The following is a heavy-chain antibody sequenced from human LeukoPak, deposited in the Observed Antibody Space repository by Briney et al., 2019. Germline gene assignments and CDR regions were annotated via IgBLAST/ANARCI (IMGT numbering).Heavy chain of an antibody. CDR2: IWYDGSNK. J-gene: IGHJ6*02. CDR1: GYTFTGYY. CDR3: ARELRYCSGGSCYIYYYYYGMDV. Sequence: SCKASGYTFTGYYMHWVRQAPGKGLEWVAVIWYDGSNKYYADSVKGRFTISRDNSKNTLYLQMNSLRAEDTAVYYCARELRYCSGGSCYIYYYYYGMDVWGQGTTVTVSS. V-gene: IGHV3-33*01. D-gene: IGHD2-15*01.